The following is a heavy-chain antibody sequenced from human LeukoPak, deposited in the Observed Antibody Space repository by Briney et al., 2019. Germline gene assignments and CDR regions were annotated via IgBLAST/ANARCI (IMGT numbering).Heavy chain of an antibody. D-gene: IGHD2-21*02. CDR3: ARELAYCGGDCYFGGVDY. V-gene: IGHV3-11*01. Sequence: GGSLRLSCAASGFTFSDCYMSWIRQAPGKGLEWVSYISSSGSTIYYADSVKGRFTISRDNAKNSLYLQMNSLRAEDTAVYYCARELAYCGGDCYFGGVDYWGQGTLVTVSS. CDR1: GFTFSDCY. CDR2: ISSSGSTI. J-gene: IGHJ4*02.